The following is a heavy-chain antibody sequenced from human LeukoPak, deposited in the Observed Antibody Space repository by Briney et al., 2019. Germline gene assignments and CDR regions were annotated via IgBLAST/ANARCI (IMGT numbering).Heavy chain of an antibody. CDR2: IYYSGST. Sequence: SETLSLTCTVSGGSISSSSYYWSWIRQPPGKGLEWIGYIYYSGSTNYNPSLKSRVTISVDTSKNQFSLKLSSVTAADTAVYYCARENENEYRDYWFDPWGQGTLVTVSS. D-gene: IGHD4-11*01. CDR1: GGSISSSSYY. J-gene: IGHJ5*02. V-gene: IGHV4-61*01. CDR3: ARENENEYRDYWFDP.